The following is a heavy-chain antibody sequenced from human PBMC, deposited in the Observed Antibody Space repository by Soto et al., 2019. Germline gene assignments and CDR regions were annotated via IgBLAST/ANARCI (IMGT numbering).Heavy chain of an antibody. J-gene: IGHJ4*02. V-gene: IGHV3-23*01. Sequence: PGGSLRLSCAASGFTFSSYAMSWVRQAPGKGLEWVSAISGSGGSTYYADSVKGRFTISRDNSKNTLYLQMNSLRAEDTAVYYCAKETGYDSSGYYHDSGYWGQGTLVTVSS. D-gene: IGHD3-22*01. CDR1: GFTFSSYA. CDR3: AKETGYDSSGYYHDSGY. CDR2: ISGSGGST.